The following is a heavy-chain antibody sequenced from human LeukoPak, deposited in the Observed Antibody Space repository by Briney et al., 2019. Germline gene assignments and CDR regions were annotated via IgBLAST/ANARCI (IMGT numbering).Heavy chain of an antibody. D-gene: IGHD1-26*01. CDR2: INHSGST. Sequence: KPSETLSLTCAVYGGSFSGYYWSWIRQPPGKGLEWIGEINHSGSTNYNPSLKSRVTISVDTSKNQFSLKLSSVTAADTAVYYCARVMDVGAAPFDYWGQGTLVTVSS. V-gene: IGHV4-34*01. CDR1: GGSFSGYY. CDR3: ARVMDVGAAPFDY. J-gene: IGHJ4*02.